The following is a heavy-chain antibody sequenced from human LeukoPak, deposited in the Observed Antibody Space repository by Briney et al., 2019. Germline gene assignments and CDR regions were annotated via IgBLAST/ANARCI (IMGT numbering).Heavy chain of an antibody. D-gene: IGHD5-24*01. CDR1: GFTFSSYA. CDR3: ARGRVEMATITGHFDY. V-gene: IGHV3-30*04. CDR2: ISYDGSNK. Sequence: GGSLRLSCAASGFTFSSYAMHWVRQAPGKGLEWVAVISYDGSNKYYADSVKGRFTISRDNSKNTLYLQMNSLRAEDTAVCYCARGRVEMATITGHFDYWGQGTLVTVSS. J-gene: IGHJ4*02.